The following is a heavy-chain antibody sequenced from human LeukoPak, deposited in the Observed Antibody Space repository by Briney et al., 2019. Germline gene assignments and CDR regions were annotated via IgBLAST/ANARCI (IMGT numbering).Heavy chain of an antibody. CDR3: ASILSYCSSTTCYATGMDV. Sequence: ASVKVSCKASGYAFNGYYMHWVRQAPGQGLEWMGWINPNSGGTNYAQKFQGRVTMTRDTSISTAYMELSRLRSDDTAVYYCASILSYCSSTTCYATGMDVWGKGTTVTVSS. CDR2: INPNSGGT. J-gene: IGHJ6*04. D-gene: IGHD2-2*01. V-gene: IGHV1-2*02. CDR1: GYAFNGYY.